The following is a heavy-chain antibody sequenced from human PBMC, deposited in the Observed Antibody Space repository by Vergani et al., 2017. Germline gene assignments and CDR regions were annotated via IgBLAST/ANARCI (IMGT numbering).Heavy chain of an antibody. J-gene: IGHJ4*02. CDR2: ISSSSSTI. V-gene: IGHV3-48*01. CDR3: ARTLGIVVPDY. D-gene: IGHD7-27*01. Sequence: EVQLVESGGGLVQPGGSLRLSCAASGFNFSSYSMNWVRQAPGKGLEWVSYISSSSSTIYYADSVKGRFTISRDNAKNSLYLQMNSLRAEDTAVYYCARTLGIVVPDYWGQGTLVTVSS. CDR1: GFNFSSYS.